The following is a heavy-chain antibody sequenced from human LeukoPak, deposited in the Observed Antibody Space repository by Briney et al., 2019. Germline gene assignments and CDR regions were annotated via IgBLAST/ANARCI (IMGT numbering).Heavy chain of an antibody. D-gene: IGHD3-3*01. CDR3: ARVRRFLERRAFDP. CDR1: GGTFSSYA. V-gene: IGHV1-69*05. Sequence: GASVKVSCKASGGTFSSYAISWVRQAPGQGLEWMGRIIPIFGTANYAQKFQGRVTITTDESTSTAYMELCSLRSEDTAVYYCARVRRFLERRAFDPWGQGTLVTVSS. CDR2: IIPIFGTA. J-gene: IGHJ5*02.